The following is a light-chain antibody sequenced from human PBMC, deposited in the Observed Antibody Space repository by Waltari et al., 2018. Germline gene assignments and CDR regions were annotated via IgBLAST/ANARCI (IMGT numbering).Light chain of an antibody. CDR2: DVS. CDR3: CSYAGSPWV. Sequence: QSALTQPRSVSGSPGQSVTIPCTGTSSDGGGYNYVSWYQQHPGKAPKLMIYDVSKRPSGVPDRFSGSKSGNTASLTISGLQAEDEADYYCCSYAGSPWVFGGGTKLTVL. J-gene: IGLJ3*02. V-gene: IGLV2-11*01. CDR1: SSDGGGYNY.